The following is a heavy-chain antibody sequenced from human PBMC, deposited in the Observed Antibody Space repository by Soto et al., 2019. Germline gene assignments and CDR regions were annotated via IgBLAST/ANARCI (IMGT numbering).Heavy chain of an antibody. Sequence: GGSLRLSCSASGFTFSSYAMHWVRQAPGKGLEYVSAISSNGGSTYYADSVKGRFTISRDNSKNTLYLQMSSLRAEDTAVYYCVKDSYACRGGSCRERYNCSDGGGPGYWGQGTLVTVSS. CDR3: VKDSYACRGGSCRERYNCSDGGGPGY. D-gene: IGHD2-15*01. CDR1: GFTFSSYA. J-gene: IGHJ4*02. V-gene: IGHV3-64D*08. CDR2: ISSNGGST.